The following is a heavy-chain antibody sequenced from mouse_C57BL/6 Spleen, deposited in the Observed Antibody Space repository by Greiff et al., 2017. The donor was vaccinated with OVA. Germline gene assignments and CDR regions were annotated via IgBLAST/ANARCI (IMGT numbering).Heavy chain of an antibody. J-gene: IGHJ1*03. CDR1: GYAFTNYL. CDR3: ARSGGNYVDWYFDV. D-gene: IGHD2-1*01. Sequence: QVQLKESGAELVRPGTSVKVSCKASGYAFTNYLIEWVKQRPGQGLEWIGNINPSNGGTNYNEKFKSKATLTVDKSSSTAYMQLSSLTSEDSAVYYCARSGGNYVDWYFDVWGTGTTVTVSS. V-gene: IGHV1-54*01. CDR2: INPSNGGT.